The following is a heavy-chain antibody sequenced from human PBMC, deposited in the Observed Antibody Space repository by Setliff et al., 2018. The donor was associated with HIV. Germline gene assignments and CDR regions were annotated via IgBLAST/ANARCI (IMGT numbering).Heavy chain of an antibody. V-gene: IGHV4-59*01. CDR3: ASGEYSYGYRFDY. Sequence: SETLSLTCPVSGGSISSYYCSWIRQPPGKGLEWIGYIYYSGSTNYNPSLKSRITITVDTSKNHFSLKVSSVTAADTAVYYCASGEYSYGYRFDYWGQGTLVTVSS. CDR2: IYYSGST. CDR1: GGSISSYY. D-gene: IGHD5-18*01. J-gene: IGHJ4*02.